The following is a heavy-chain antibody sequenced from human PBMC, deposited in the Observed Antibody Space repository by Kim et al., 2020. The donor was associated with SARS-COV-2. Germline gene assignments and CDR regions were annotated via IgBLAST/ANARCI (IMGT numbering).Heavy chain of an antibody. CDR1: GFTLSDYR. CDR2: RKEDGSDE. D-gene: IGHD6-19*01. Sequence: GGSLRLSCAASGFTLSDYRLTWVRQAPGKGLEWVATRKEDGSDEYYVDSVKGRFTISRDNAKKSLYLQLNSLRVEDTAMYYCAVAGAGDFDILGQGTAVTVSS. J-gene: IGHJ3*02. CDR3: AVAGAGDFDI. V-gene: IGHV3-7*01.